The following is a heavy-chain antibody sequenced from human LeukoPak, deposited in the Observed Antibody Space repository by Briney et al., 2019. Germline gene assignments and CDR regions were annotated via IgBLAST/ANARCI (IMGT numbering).Heavy chain of an antibody. D-gene: IGHD6-6*01. Sequence: SETLSLTCAVYGGSFSGYYWSWIRQPPGKGLEWIGEINHSGSTNYNPSLKSRVTISVDTSKNQFSLKLSSVTAADTAVYYCARESSSSKARDSGGRETLVTFS. CDR1: GGSFSGYY. J-gene: IGHJ4*02. CDR3: ARESSSSKARDS. V-gene: IGHV4-34*01. CDR2: INHSGST.